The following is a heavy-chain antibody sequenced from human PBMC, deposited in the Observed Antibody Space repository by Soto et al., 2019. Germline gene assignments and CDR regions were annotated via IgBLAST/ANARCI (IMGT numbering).Heavy chain of an antibody. J-gene: IGHJ4*02. V-gene: IGHV3-11*06. CDR3: ARWVGATTQFDY. Sequence: QVQLVESGGGLVNPAGSLRLSCAASGFTFSDSYMSWIRQAPGKGLEWLSYISGSSSFTRYADSVKGRFTVSRDNAKNSVYLQMNSLRGEDTAVYYCARWVGATTQFDYWGQGTLVTVSS. CDR1: GFTFSDSY. CDR2: ISGSSSFT. D-gene: IGHD1-26*01.